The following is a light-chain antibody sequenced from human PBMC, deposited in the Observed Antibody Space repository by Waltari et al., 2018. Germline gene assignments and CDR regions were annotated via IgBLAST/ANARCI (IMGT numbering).Light chain of an antibody. CDR2: GAS. Sequence: EIVMTQSPATLSVSPGERATLSCRASQSVSSKLAWYQQRPGQAPRRLIYGASTRATGIPARFTGSGSGTEFTLTISSLQSEDFAVYFCQHYNNLPLTFGGGTKVEI. V-gene: IGKV3-15*01. CDR3: QHYNNLPLT. CDR1: QSVSSK. J-gene: IGKJ4*01.